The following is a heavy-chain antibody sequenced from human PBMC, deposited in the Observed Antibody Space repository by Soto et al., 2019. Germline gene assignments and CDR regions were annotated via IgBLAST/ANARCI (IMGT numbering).Heavy chain of an antibody. CDR3: ARDSHFGYGMDV. V-gene: IGHV3-48*02. D-gene: IGHD3-10*01. CDR2: ISSGSNTV. Sequence: EVQLVESGGGLVQPGGSLILSCAASGFTFSSYYMNWVRQAPGKGLEWVSYISSGSNTVYYADSVKGRFTISRDNAKNSLYLQMNSLRDEDTAMYYCARDSHFGYGMDVWGQGTTVTVSS. J-gene: IGHJ6*02. CDR1: GFTFSSYY.